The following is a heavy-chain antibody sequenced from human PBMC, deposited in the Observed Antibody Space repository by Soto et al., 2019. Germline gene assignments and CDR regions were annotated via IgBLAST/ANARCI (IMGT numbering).Heavy chain of an antibody. CDR1: GFTFSNYA. CDR3: AKLQYYDILTGPGYYYYGMDV. CDR2: VSVSVGTT. V-gene: IGHV3-23*01. D-gene: IGHD3-9*01. Sequence: GGSLRLSCAASGFTFSNYAMSWVRQAPGKGLEWVSLVSVSVGTTYYADSVKGRFTISRDNSKNTLYLQMNSLRAEYTAVYYFAKLQYYDILTGPGYYYYGMDVWGQGTTVTVSS. J-gene: IGHJ6*02.